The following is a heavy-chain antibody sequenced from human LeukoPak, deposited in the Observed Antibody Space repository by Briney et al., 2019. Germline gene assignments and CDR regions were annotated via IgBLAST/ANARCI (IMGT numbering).Heavy chain of an antibody. Sequence: SETLSLTCTVSDGSISSYYWSWIRQPPGKGLEWIGYIYYSGSTNYNPSLKSRVTMSVDTSKSQFSLKLNSVTAADTAVYYCARGSPTQYCSGGSCYSGYFQQWGQGTLVTVSS. CDR1: DGSISSYY. V-gene: IGHV4-59*01. CDR2: IYYSGST. J-gene: IGHJ1*01. CDR3: ARGSPTQYCSGGSCYSGYFQQ. D-gene: IGHD2-15*01.